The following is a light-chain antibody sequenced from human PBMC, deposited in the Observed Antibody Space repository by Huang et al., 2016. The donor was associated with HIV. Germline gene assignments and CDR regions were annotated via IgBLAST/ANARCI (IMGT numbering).Light chain of an antibody. Sequence: EIVLTQSPDTLSLSPGDRATLSCRTSQSLASSFLAWYQQKPGQAPRLLIYAVSSRATGTPDRFSGYGSGTDFTLTISGLEAEDFAVYYCQQYGGSSLTFGGGTKVEIK. J-gene: IGKJ4*01. CDR3: QQYGGSSLT. CDR1: QSLASSF. CDR2: AVS. V-gene: IGKV3-20*01.